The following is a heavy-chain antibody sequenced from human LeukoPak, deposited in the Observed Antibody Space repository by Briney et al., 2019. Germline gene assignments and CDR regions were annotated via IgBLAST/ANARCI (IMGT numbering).Heavy chain of an antibody. CDR1: GGSISSYY. D-gene: IGHD6-19*01. CDR2: IYYSGSI. J-gene: IGHJ4*02. V-gene: IGHV4-59*08. CDR3: ARMSAVKQRKYYFDY. Sequence: PSETLSLTCTVPGGSISSYYWSWIRQPPGKGLEWIGYIYYSGSINYNPSLKSRVTISVDTSKNQFSLKLSSVTAADTAVYYCARMSAVKQRKYYFDYWGQGTLVTVSS.